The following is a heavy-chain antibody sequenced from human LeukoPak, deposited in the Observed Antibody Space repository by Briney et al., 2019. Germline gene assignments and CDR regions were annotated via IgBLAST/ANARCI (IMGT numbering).Heavy chain of an antibody. V-gene: IGHV3-23*01. J-gene: IGHJ4*02. CDR3: AKDGGGYCNNSSC. Sequence: GGSLRLSCAASGFTFSNYAMSWVRQAPGKGLECASAISDSGDKTDYADSVRGRFTIYRDNSKDTLYLQKNSLGAADTAVYYCAKDGGGYCNNSSCWGQGTLVTVSS. D-gene: IGHD2-2*01. CDR1: GFTFSNYA. CDR2: ISDSGDKT.